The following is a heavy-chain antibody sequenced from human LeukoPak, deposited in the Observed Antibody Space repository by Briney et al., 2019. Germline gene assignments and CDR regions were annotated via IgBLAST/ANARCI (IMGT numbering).Heavy chain of an antibody. V-gene: IGHV1-2*06. D-gene: IGHD1-20*01. J-gene: IGHJ4*02. CDR1: GYTFTNYY. CDR2: INPKSGGA. CDR3: ARDLGNSWTGDY. Sequence: ASVKVSCKASGYTFTNYYMHWVRQGPGQGLEWMGRINPKSGGAIYAQKFQGRVTMTRDTFITTAYMEMSRLTSDDTAIYYCARDLGNSWTGDYWGQGTLITVSS.